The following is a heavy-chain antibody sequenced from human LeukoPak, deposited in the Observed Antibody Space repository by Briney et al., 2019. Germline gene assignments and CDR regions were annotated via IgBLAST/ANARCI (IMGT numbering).Heavy chain of an antibody. Sequence: PGGSLRLSCAASGFTFSTDWMSWVRQAPGKGLEWVANIKQDGSEKYYVDSVKGRFTISRDNAKNSLYLQMNSLRAEDTAVYYCARTVISGAFDIWGQGTMVTVSS. D-gene: IGHD2-21*01. V-gene: IGHV3-7*01. J-gene: IGHJ3*02. CDR2: IKQDGSEK. CDR1: GFTFSTDW. CDR3: ARTVISGAFDI.